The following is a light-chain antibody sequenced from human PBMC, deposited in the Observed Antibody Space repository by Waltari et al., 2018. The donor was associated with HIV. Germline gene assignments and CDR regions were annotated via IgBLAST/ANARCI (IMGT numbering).Light chain of an antibody. CDR2: DAS. Sequence: DIQMTQSPSSLSASVGDRVTIPCRSSQTISDKVNWYQQKSGEAPKVLIYDASTLETGVPSRFSGSGSGTDFTLTISSLQPDDFATYFCQQSFRSPLTFGPGTKVDI. CDR3: QQSFRSPLT. V-gene: IGKV1-39*01. J-gene: IGKJ3*01. CDR1: QTISDK.